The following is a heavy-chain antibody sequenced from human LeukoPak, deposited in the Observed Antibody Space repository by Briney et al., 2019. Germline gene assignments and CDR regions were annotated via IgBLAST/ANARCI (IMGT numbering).Heavy chain of an antibody. Sequence: ASVKVSCKASGYTFTSYGISWVRQAPGQGLEWMGWISAYNGNTNYAQKLQGRVTMTRDMSTSTVYMELSSLRSEDTAVYYCARGAHVAARPLGFDIWGQGTMVTVSS. J-gene: IGHJ3*02. CDR2: ISAYNGNT. CDR1: GYTFTSYG. CDR3: ARGAHVAARPLGFDI. V-gene: IGHV1-18*01. D-gene: IGHD6-6*01.